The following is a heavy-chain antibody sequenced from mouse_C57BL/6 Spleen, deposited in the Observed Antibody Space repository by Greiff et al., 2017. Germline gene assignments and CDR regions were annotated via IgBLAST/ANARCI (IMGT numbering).Heavy chain of an antibody. D-gene: IGHD2-4*01. CDR2: ISGGGGNT. J-gene: IGHJ4*01. CDR1: GFTFSSYT. V-gene: IGHV5-9*01. Sequence: EVKLVESGGGLVKPGGSLKLSCAASGFTFSSYTMSWVRQTPEKRLEWVATISGGGGNTYYPDSVKGRFTISRDNAKNTLYLQMSSLRSEDTALYYCARLYYDYENYAMDYWGQGTSVTVSS. CDR3: ARLYYDYENYAMDY.